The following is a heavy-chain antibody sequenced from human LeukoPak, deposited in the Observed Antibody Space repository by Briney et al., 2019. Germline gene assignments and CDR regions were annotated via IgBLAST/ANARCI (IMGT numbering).Heavy chain of an antibody. CDR2: ISGSGGST. V-gene: IGHV3-23*01. CDR3: AKDFLYADFWSGYYNSGYYFDY. J-gene: IGHJ4*02. Sequence: PGGSLRLSCAASGFTFSSYAMSWVRQAPGKGLEWVSAISGSGGSTYYADSVKGRFTISRDNSKNTLYLQMNSLRAEDTAVYYCAKDFLYADFWSGYYNSGYYFDYWGQGTLVTVSS. CDR1: GFTFSSYA. D-gene: IGHD3-3*01.